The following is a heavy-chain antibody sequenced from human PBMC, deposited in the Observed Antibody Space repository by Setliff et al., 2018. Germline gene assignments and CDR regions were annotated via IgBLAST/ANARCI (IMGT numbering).Heavy chain of an antibody. CDR1: GGSISSGGYY. CDR2: INHSGNT. CDR3: ARLPNYVWGSPVDY. Sequence: SETLSLTCTVSGGSISSGGYYWSWIRQHPGKGLEWIGEINHSGNTNYNPSLKSRVTMSVDKSKNQFSLKLTSVTAADTAVYYCARLPNYVWGSPVDYWGQGTLVTVSS. V-gene: IGHV4-31*03. J-gene: IGHJ4*02. D-gene: IGHD3-16*01.